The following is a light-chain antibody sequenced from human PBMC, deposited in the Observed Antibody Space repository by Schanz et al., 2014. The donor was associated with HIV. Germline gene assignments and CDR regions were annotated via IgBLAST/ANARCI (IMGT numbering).Light chain of an antibody. CDR1: QGISSY. Sequence: IQLTQSPSSLSTSVGDRVTITCRASQGISSYLAWYQQKPGEAPKLLIYAASILHSGVPSRFSGRGSGTDFTLTISSLQPEDFATYYCQQLSSYPLTFGGGTKVEIK. CDR2: AAS. CDR3: QQLSSYPLT. V-gene: IGKV1-9*01. J-gene: IGKJ4*01.